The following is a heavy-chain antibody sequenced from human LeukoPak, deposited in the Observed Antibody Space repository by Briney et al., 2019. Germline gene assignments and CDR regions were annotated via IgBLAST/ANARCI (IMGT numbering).Heavy chain of an antibody. CDR1: GYTFTSYD. CDR2: MNPNSGNT. Sequence: ASVKVSCKASGYTFTSYDINWVRQATGQGLEWMGWMNPNSGNTGYAQKFQGRVTMTRNTSISTAYMELSSLRSEDTAVYYCARLGTTCGGDCYSANYYFDLWGRGTLVTVSS. CDR3: ARLGTTCGGDCYSANYYFDL. V-gene: IGHV1-8*01. D-gene: IGHD2-21*02. J-gene: IGHJ2*01.